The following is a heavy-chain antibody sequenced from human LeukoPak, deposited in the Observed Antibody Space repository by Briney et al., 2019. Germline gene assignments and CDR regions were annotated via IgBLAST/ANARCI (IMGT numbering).Heavy chain of an antibody. CDR3: ARVLHQGFWSGSYYYYGMDV. CDR2: ISGSGGTT. D-gene: IGHD3-3*01. J-gene: IGHJ6*02. V-gene: IGHV3-23*01. Sequence: GGSLRLSCAASEFTFSNYAMTWVRQAPGKGLEWVSVISGSGGTTYYADSVKGRFTISRDNSKNTLYLQMNSLRAEDTAVYYCARVLHQGFWSGSYYYYGMDVWGQGTTVTVSS. CDR1: EFTFSNYA.